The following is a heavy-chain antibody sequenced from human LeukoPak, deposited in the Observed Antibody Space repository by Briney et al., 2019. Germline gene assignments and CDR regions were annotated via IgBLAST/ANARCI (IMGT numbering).Heavy chain of an antibody. CDR2: IYYSGST. D-gene: IGHD1-26*01. CDR1: SGSISNNTFY. J-gene: IGHJ4*02. V-gene: IGHV4-39*01. Sequence: LSETLSLTCTVSSGSISNNTFYWGWIRQPPGKGLEWIGSIYYSGSTYYNPSLKSRVTIAVDTSKNQFSLKMSSVTAADTAVYYCARRSDSGSDDGEDYFDHWGQGTLVTVSS. CDR3: ARRSDSGSDDGEDYFDH.